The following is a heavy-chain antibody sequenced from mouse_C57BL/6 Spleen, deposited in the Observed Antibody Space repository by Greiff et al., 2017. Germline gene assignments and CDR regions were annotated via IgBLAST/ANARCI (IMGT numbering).Heavy chain of an antibody. Sequence: EVMLVESEGGLVQPGSSMKLSCTASGFTFSDYYMAWVRQVPEKGLEWVANINYDGSSTYYLDSLKSRFIISRDNAKNILYLQMSSLKSEDTATYYCARGWEGWYFDVWGTGTTVTVSS. CDR3: ARGWEGWYFDV. V-gene: IGHV5-16*01. J-gene: IGHJ1*03. CDR1: GFTFSDYY. CDR2: INYDGSST. D-gene: IGHD1-1*02.